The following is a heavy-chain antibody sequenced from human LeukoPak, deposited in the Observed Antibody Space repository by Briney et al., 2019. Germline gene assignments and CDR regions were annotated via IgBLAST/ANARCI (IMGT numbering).Heavy chain of an antibody. J-gene: IGHJ4*02. CDR1: GFTLSSHW. V-gene: IGHV3-7*01. CDR2: IKQDGSEK. CDR3: ARDYCSSPTCYMFHGTPRLED. D-gene: IGHD2-2*01. Sequence: GGSLRLSCVASGFTLSSHWMSWVRQAPGKGLEWVANIKQDGSEKYYADSVKGRFTISRDNSKNTLYLQMNSLRAEDTAVYYCARDYCSSPTCYMFHGTPRLEDWGQGTLVTVSS.